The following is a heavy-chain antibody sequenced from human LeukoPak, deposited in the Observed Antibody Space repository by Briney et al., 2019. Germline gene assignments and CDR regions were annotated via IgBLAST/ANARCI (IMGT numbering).Heavy chain of an antibody. CDR3: ARIHGGGWYYFDY. Sequence: SETLSLTCTVSGGSISSYYWSWIRQPPGKGLEWIGYIYYSGSTYYNPALKSRVTISVDTSKNQFSLKLSSVTAADTAVYYCARIHGGGWYYFDYWGQGTLVTVSS. CDR2: IYYSGST. J-gene: IGHJ4*02. D-gene: IGHD6-19*01. CDR1: GGSISSYY. V-gene: IGHV4-59*01.